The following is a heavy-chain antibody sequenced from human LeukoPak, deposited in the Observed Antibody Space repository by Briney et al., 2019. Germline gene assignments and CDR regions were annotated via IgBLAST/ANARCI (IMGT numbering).Heavy chain of an antibody. Sequence: SETLSLTCAVYGGSFSGYYWSWIRQPPGKGLEWIGYIYYSGSTYYNPSLKSRVTISVDTSKNQFSLKLSSVTAADTAVYYCARAPYYDFWSGYLYYFDYWGQGTLVTVSS. CDR2: IYYSGST. CDR1: GGSFSGYY. V-gene: IGHV4-34*01. J-gene: IGHJ4*02. CDR3: ARAPYYDFWSGYLYYFDY. D-gene: IGHD3-3*01.